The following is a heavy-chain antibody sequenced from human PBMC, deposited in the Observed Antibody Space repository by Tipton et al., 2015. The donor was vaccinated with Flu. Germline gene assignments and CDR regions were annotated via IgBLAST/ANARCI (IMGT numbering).Heavy chain of an antibody. CDR3: ARRDYSNYVSEPKNWFDP. Sequence: TLSLTCTISGGSISSHYWTWIRQPAGKGLEWIGRIYSTGSTNYNPSLKSRVTISVDRSKNQFSLKLTSVTAADTALYYCARRDYSNYVSEPKNWFDPWGQGTLVTVSS. V-gene: IGHV4-4*07. D-gene: IGHD4-11*01. CDR2: IYSTGST. J-gene: IGHJ5*02. CDR1: GGSISSHY.